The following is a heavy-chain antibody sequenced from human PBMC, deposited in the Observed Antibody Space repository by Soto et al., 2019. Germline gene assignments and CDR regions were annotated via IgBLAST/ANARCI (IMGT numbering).Heavy chain of an antibody. D-gene: IGHD6-19*01. V-gene: IGHV3-23*01. Sequence: EVHLLESGGGLLQPGRSLRLSCAASGFTFSSYAMSWVRQAPGKGLEWVSAISGRGGSTFYTDSVRGRFTISRDNSKNTLFLQMNSLRAEDTAVYYCAKVGLAMADPYYFDYWGQGTLVTVSS. CDR1: GFTFSSYA. CDR2: ISGRGGST. CDR3: AKVGLAMADPYYFDY. J-gene: IGHJ4*02.